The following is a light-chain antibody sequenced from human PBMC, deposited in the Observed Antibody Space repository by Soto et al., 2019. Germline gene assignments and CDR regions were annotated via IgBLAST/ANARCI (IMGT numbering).Light chain of an antibody. Sequence: SVLTQPASVSGSPGQSITISCTGTGSDVGGYNYVSWYQQRPGKAPKLMIYEVSNRPSGVSNRFSGSKSGITASLTISGLQAEDEAEYYCSSYTSSSLGVFGTGTQLTVL. V-gene: IGLV2-14*01. J-gene: IGLJ7*01. CDR2: EVS. CDR3: SSYTSSSLGV. CDR1: GSDVGGYNY.